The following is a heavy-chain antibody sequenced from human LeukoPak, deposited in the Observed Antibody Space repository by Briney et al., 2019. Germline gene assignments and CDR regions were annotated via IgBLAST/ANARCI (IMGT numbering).Heavy chain of an antibody. J-gene: IGHJ4*02. D-gene: IGHD1-26*01. V-gene: IGHV4-59*08. CDR2: TYYSGST. CDR1: GGSINSYY. Sequence: SETLSLTCTVAGGSINSYYWSWIRQPPGKGVDGFGYTYYSGSTRYNPSLTSRVTISVDTSKNQFSLKLTSVAAADTAVYYCARGSGNYWQVSFDYWGQGTLVTVSS. CDR3: ARGSGNYWQVSFDY.